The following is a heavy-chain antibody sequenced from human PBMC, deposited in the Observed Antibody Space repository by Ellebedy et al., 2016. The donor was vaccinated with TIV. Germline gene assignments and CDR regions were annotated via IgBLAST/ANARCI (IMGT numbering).Heavy chain of an antibody. D-gene: IGHD5-12*01. Sequence: GGSLRLSXAASGFIFSDYWMTWVRQAPGKGLEWVANIKRDGSVKNCVDSVRFTISRDNAKNSLYLQMNSLRAEDTAVYYCASLGWLRASYYYYGMDVWGQGTAVTVSS. CDR1: GFIFSDYW. CDR3: ASLGWLRASYYYYGMDV. J-gene: IGHJ6*02. CDR2: IKRDGSVK. V-gene: IGHV3-7*01.